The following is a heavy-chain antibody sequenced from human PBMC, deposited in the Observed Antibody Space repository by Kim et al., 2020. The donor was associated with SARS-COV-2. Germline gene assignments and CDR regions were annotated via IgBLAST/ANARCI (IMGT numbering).Heavy chain of an antibody. Sequence: ASVKVSCKASGYTFTSYAMNWVRQAPGQGLEWMGCINANTWNPTYAQGFTGRFVFSLDTSVSSAYLQISSLKAEDTAVYYCASQYGSEETVLFDVWGQGTMVSISS. D-gene: IGHD3-10*01. CDR3: ASQYGSEETVLFDV. CDR2: INANTWNP. CDR1: GYTFTSYA. J-gene: IGHJ3*01. V-gene: IGHV7-4-1*02.